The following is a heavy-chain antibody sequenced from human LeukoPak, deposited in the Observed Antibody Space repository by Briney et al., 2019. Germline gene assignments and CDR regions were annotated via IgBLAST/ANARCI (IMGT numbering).Heavy chain of an antibody. J-gene: IGHJ4*02. CDR1: GFTVSSNY. CDR3: ARVGYGDYLYFDY. Sequence: PGGSLRLSCAASGFTVSSNYMSWVRQAPGKGLEWVSVIYSGGSTYYADSVKGRFTISRDNSKNTLYLQMNSLRAEDTAVYYCARVGYGDYLYFDYRGQGTLVTVSS. V-gene: IGHV3-66*01. D-gene: IGHD4-17*01. CDR2: IYSGGST.